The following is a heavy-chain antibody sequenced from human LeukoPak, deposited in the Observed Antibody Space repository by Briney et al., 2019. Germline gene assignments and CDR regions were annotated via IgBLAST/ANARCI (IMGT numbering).Heavy chain of an antibody. V-gene: IGHV1-2*02. CDR2: INPNSGGT. CDR1: GYTFTGYY. CDR3: ARDSRAYYYYYYMDV. J-gene: IGHJ6*03. Sequence: ASVKVSCKASGYTFTGYYMHWVRQAPGQGLEWMGWINPNSGGTNYAQKFQGRVTMTRDTSISTAYMELCRLRSDDTAVYYCARDSRAYYYYYYMDVWGKGTTVTISS.